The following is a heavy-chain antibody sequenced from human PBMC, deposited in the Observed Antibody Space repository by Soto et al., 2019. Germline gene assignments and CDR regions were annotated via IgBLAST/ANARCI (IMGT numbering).Heavy chain of an antibody. D-gene: IGHD5-12*01. J-gene: IGHJ4*02. CDR2: IYYSGST. Sequence: XETLSLTCTVSGGSISSYYWSWIRQPPGKGLEWIGYIYYSGSTNYNPSLKSRVTISVDTSKNQFSLKLSSVTAADTAVYYCARARDGYNYYFDYWGQGAPVTVSS. V-gene: IGHV4-59*01. CDR3: ARARDGYNYYFDY. CDR1: GGSISSYY.